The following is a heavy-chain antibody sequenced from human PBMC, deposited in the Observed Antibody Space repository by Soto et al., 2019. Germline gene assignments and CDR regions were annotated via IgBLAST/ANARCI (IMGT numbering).Heavy chain of an antibody. D-gene: IGHD2-2*01. V-gene: IGHV1-69*02. CDR2: IIPILGIA. CDR3: ARGGGAYCSSTSCYGHPPYYYYYYMDV. Sequence: ASVKVSCKASGGTFSSYTISWVRQAPGQGLEWMGRIIPILGIANYAQKFQGRVTITADKSTSTAYMELSSLRSEDTAVYYCARGGGAYCSSTSCYGHPPYYYYYYMDVWGKGTTVTVSS. J-gene: IGHJ6*03. CDR1: GGTFSSYT.